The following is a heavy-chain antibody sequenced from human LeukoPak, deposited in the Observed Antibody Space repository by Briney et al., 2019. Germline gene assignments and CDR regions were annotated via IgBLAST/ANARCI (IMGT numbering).Heavy chain of an antibody. CDR2: ISAYNGNT. Sequence: GASVKVSCKASGYTFTSYGISWVRQAPGQGLEWMGWISAYNGNTNYAQKLQGRVTMTTDTSTSTAYMELRSLRSDDTAVYYCARGYDILTGQEHTSFDYWGQGTLVIVSS. J-gene: IGHJ4*02. CDR1: GYTFTSYG. CDR3: ARGYDILTGQEHTSFDY. V-gene: IGHV1-18*01. D-gene: IGHD3-9*01.